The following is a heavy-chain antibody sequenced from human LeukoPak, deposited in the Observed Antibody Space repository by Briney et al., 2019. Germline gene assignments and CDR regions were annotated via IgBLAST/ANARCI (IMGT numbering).Heavy chain of an antibody. CDR3: AREGTLGSGWYDY. Sequence: SETLSLTCTVSGGSISNEGDYWSWIRQPAGKGLEWIGRIYNSGTTNYNLSVKSRISMSVDTSENQFSLNLRSVTAADAAVYYCAREGTLGSGWYDYWGQGTLVTVSS. D-gene: IGHD6-19*01. CDR1: GGSISNEGDY. CDR2: IYNSGTT. J-gene: IGHJ4*02. V-gene: IGHV4-61*02.